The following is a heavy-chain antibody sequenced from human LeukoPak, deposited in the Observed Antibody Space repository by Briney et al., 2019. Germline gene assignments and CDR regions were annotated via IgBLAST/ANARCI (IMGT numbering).Heavy chain of an antibody. CDR2: INHSGST. CDR3: ARAPNSGYSYRSGMYYYYGMDV. J-gene: IGHJ6*04. CDR1: GGSFSGYY. D-gene: IGHD5-18*01. Sequence: PSETLSLTCAVYGGSFSGYYWSWIRQRPGKGLEWIGEINHSGSTNYNPSLKSRVTISVDTSKNQFSLKLSSVTAADTAVYYCARAPNSGYSYRSGMYYYYGMDVWGKGTTVTVSS. V-gene: IGHV4-34*01.